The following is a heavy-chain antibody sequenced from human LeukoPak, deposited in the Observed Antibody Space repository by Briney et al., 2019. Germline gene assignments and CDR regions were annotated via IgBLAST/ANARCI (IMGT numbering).Heavy chain of an antibody. Sequence: PGRSLRLSCAASGFTFSSYGMHWVRQAPGKGLEWVAVIWYDGSNKYYADSVEGRFTISRDNSKNTLYLQMNSLRAEDTAVYYCAKDNRIYCSSTSCLYYYYYMDVWGKGTTVTVSS. CDR1: GFTFSSYG. CDR3: AKDNRIYCSSTSCLYYYYYMDV. V-gene: IGHV3-33*06. J-gene: IGHJ6*03. D-gene: IGHD2-2*01. CDR2: IWYDGSNK.